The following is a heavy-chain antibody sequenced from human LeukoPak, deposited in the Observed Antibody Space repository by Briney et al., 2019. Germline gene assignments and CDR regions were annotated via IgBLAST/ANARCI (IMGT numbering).Heavy chain of an antibody. D-gene: IGHD2-2*01. CDR2: ISGSGGST. CDR3: AKDPVPLYCSSTSYPQGV. V-gene: IGHV3-23*01. J-gene: IGHJ6*02. CDR1: GFTFSSYA. Sequence: GGSLRLSCAASGFTFSSYAMSWVRQAPGKGLERVSAISGSGGSTYYADSVKGRFTISRDNSKNTLYLQMNSLRAEDTAVYYCAKDPVPLYCSSTSYPQGVWGQGTTVTVSS.